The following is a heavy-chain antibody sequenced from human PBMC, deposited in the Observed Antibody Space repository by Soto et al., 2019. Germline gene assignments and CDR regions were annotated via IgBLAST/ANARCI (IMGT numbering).Heavy chain of an antibody. V-gene: IGHV4-59*01. CDR1: GRSISSYY. Sequence: SQSMSPTCTLSGRSISSYYWSWIRQPPGKGLEWIGYSHNSGSTNNNPSLKSRGTISVDTSKNQCSLKLRSVTAEDTAVYYCARHGDCSSTSCYSGTDWFDPWGQGTLVTVSS. J-gene: IGHJ5*02. D-gene: IGHD2-2*02. CDR2: SHNSGST. CDR3: ARHGDCSSTSCYSGTDWFDP.